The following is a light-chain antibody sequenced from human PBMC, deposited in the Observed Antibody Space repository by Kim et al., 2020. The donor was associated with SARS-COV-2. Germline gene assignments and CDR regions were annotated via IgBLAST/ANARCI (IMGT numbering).Light chain of an antibody. J-gene: IGLJ1*01. V-gene: IGLV2-8*01. CDR3: SSYAGGNTGV. Sequence: QSALTQPPSASGSPGQSVTISCAGTSSDIGAYYFVSWYQQHPGKAPKLMIYEVNKRPSGVPDRVSGSKSGNTASLTISGLQSEDEGDYYCSSYAGGNTGVSGTGTKVTVL. CDR1: SSDIGAYYF. CDR2: EVN.